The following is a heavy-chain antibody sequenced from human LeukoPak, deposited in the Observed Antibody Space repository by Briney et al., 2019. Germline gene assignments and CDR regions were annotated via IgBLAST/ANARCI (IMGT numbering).Heavy chain of an antibody. CDR2: ISGSGGST. D-gene: IGHD1-26*01. J-gene: IGHJ4*02. Sequence: GGSLRLSCAASGFTFSSYAMSWVRQAPGKGLEWVSAISGSGGSTYYADSVKGRFTISRDNSKNTLYLQMNSLRAEDTAVYYCARYSGSYYYPPAWDLWGQGTLVTVSS. CDR1: GFTFSSYA. CDR3: ARYSGSYYYPPAWDL. V-gene: IGHV3-23*01.